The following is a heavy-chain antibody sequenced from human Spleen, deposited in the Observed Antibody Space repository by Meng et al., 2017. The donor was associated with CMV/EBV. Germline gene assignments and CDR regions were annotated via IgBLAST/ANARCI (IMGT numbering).Heavy chain of an antibody. V-gene: IGHV3-7*01. Sequence: GGSLRLSCAVSGCTISSYWMSWVRQAPGKGLEWVANIKQDGGEKYYVDSVKSRLTISRDNAHNSLYLLMDSLRAEDTATYYCARLTYVVAAFCTGFSPYYFDYWGQGTQVTVSS. CDR2: IKQDGGEK. CDR1: GCTISSYW. CDR3: ARLTYVVAAFCTGFSPYYFDY. J-gene: IGHJ4*02. D-gene: IGHD3-10*02.